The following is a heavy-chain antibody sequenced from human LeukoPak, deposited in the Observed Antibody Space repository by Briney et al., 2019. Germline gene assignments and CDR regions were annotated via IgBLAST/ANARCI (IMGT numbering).Heavy chain of an antibody. Sequence: PSETLSLTCTVSGGSISSGGYYWSWIRQPPGKGLEWIGYIPHSGSTYYNPSLKSRVTISVDRSKNQFSLKLSSVTAADTAVYYCARGRTYYYDSSGYPYWYFDLWGRGTLVTVSS. D-gene: IGHD3-22*01. J-gene: IGHJ2*01. CDR2: IPHSGST. CDR3: ARGRTYYYDSSGYPYWYFDL. V-gene: IGHV4-30-2*01. CDR1: GGSISSGGYY.